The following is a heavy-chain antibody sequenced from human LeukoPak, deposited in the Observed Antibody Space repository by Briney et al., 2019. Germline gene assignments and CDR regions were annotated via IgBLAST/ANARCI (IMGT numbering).Heavy chain of an antibody. CDR3: ARAPVLDFWSGYPPDF. CDR2: IYSGGST. CDR1: GMTVRSIC. J-gene: IGHJ4*02. V-gene: IGHV3-66*02. Sequence: GGFMRVSRAASGMTVRSICMSWGRPGPWTGLEWVSVIYSGGSTYYADSVKGRFTISSDNSKHKLYLQMNSLRAEDTAVSYCARAPVLDFWSGYPPDFWGQGTLVTVSS. D-gene: IGHD3-3*01.